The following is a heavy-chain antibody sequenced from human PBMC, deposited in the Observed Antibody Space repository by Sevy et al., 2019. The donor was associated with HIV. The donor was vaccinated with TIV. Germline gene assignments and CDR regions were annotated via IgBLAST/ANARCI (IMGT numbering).Heavy chain of an antibody. V-gene: IGHV3-30*14. CDR2: ISSDATNK. J-gene: IGHJ4*02. Sequence: GGSLRLSCKASGFTFSDYAMHWVRQAPGKGPEWVAVISSDATNKFYADSEKDRFTISRDNLKNTLYLQINNLRPADTPVYYCARGPYRSGLGFDYWGQGTLVTVSS. CDR3: ARGPYRSGLGFDY. CDR1: GFTFSDYA. D-gene: IGHD6-19*01.